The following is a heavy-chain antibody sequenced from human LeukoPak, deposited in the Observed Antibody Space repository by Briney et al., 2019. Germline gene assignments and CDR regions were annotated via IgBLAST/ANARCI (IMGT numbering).Heavy chain of an antibody. J-gene: IGHJ4*02. CDR1: GFTFSSYA. D-gene: IGHD3-22*01. CDR3: AKALERAPYYYDSSGYSSFDY. V-gene: IGHV3-23*01. CDR2: ISGSGGST. Sequence: PGGSLRLSCAASGFTFSSYAMSWVRQAPGKGLEWVSAISGSGGSTYYADSVKGRFTISRDNSKNTLYLQMNSLRAEDTAVYYCAKALERAPYYYDSSGYSSFDYWGQGTLVTVSS.